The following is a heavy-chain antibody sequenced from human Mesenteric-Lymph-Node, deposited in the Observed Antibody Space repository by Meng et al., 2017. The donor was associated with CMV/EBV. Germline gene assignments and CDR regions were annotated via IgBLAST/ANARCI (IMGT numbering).Heavy chain of an antibody. Sequence: GESLKISCAASGITFADYVMHWVRQVPGKGLEWVSSISSSSSYIYYADSVKGRFTISRDNAKNSLYLQMNSLRAEDTAVYYCARDRGGYGLVFYWGQGTLVTVSS. V-gene: IGHV3-21*01. J-gene: IGHJ4*02. CDR3: ARDRGGYGLVFY. CDR2: ISSSSSYI. D-gene: IGHD5-18*01. CDR1: GITFADYV.